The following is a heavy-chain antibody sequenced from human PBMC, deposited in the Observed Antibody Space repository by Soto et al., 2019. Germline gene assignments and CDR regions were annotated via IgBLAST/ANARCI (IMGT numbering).Heavy chain of an antibody. CDR3: AKDNYYDSSGYWDY. CDR1: GFTFSSYG. V-gene: IGHV3-30*18. D-gene: IGHD3-22*01. J-gene: IGHJ4*02. Sequence: GGSLRLSCAASGFTFSSYGMHWVRQAPGKGLEWVAVISYDGSNKYCADSVKGRFTISRDNSKNTLYLQMNSLRAEDTAVYYCAKDNYYDSSGYWDYWGQGTLVTVSS. CDR2: ISYDGSNK.